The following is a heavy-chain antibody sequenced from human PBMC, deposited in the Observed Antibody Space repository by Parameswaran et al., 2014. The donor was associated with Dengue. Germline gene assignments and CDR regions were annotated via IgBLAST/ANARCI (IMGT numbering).Heavy chain of an antibody. D-gene: IGHD3-3*02. J-gene: IGHJ2*01. V-gene: IGHV4-59*01. CDR2: TYYSGGT. CDR3: AREIKVLDWYFDL. Sequence: VRQAPGKGLEWIGYTYYSGGTNYNPSLKSRVTISVDTSKNQFSLKLSSVTAADTAVYYCAREIKVLDWYFDLWGRGTLVTVSS.